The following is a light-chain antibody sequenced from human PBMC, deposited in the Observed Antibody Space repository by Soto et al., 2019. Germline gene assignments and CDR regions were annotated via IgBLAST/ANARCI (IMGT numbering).Light chain of an antibody. CDR3: QSYDSSLSGYV. J-gene: IGLJ1*01. CDR2: SNS. V-gene: IGLV1-40*01. Sequence: QSVLTQPPSVSGAPGQRVAISCTGSSSNIGAGYGVHWYQQLPGTAPKLLIFSNSNRPSGVPDRFSGSKSGTSASLAITGLQAEDEADYYCQSYDSSLSGYVFGTGTKVTVL. CDR1: SSNIGAGYG.